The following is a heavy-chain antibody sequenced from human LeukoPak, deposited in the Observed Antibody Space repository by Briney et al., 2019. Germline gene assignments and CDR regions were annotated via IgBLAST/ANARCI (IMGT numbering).Heavy chain of an antibody. Sequence: AGGSLRLSCAASGFTFSSYAMSWVRQAPGKGLEWVSAISGSGGRTYYADSVKGRFTISRDNSKNTLYLQMNSLRAEDTAVYYCAKVMTRTMVRGVPPSYYWGQGNLVTVSS. CDR2: ISGSGGRT. V-gene: IGHV3-23*01. CDR3: AKVMTRTMVRGVPPSYY. J-gene: IGHJ4*02. D-gene: IGHD3-10*01. CDR1: GFTFSSYA.